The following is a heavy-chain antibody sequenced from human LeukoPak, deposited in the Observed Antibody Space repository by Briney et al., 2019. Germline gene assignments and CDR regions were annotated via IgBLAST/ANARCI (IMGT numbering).Heavy chain of an antibody. Sequence: GGSLRLSCAASGFTFSSYTMHWVRQAPGKGLEWVAFISYDGSNKYYADSVKGRFTISRDNSKNTLYLQMNSLRADDTAVYYCAREAYDSGSFYNRDWGQGTLVTVSS. CDR1: GFTFSSYT. CDR2: ISYDGSNK. V-gene: IGHV3-30*04. J-gene: IGHJ4*02. D-gene: IGHD3-10*01. CDR3: AREAYDSGSFYNRD.